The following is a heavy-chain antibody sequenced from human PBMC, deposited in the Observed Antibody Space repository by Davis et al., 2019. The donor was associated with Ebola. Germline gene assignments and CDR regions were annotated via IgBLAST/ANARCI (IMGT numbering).Heavy chain of an antibody. V-gene: IGHV1-24*01. Sequence: ASVKVSCKVSGYTLTELSMHWVRQAPGKGLEWMGGFDPEDGETIYAQKFQGRVTMTEDTSTDTAYMELSSLRSEDTAVYYCATGIGGYQLIDYWGQGTLVTVSS. D-gene: IGHD6-13*01. CDR2: FDPEDGET. CDR1: GYTLTELS. CDR3: ATGIGGYQLIDY. J-gene: IGHJ4*02.